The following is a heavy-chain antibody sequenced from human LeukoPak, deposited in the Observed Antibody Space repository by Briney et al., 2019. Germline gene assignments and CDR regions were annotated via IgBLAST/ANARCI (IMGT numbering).Heavy chain of an antibody. J-gene: IGHJ4*02. CDR3: ARESYDYVWGSYRFDY. CDR2: IKQDGSEK. D-gene: IGHD3-16*02. CDR1: GFTFSSYW. V-gene: IGHV3-7*01. Sequence: PGGSLRLSCAASGFTFSSYWMSWVRQAPGKGLEWVANIKQDGSEKYYVDSVKGRFTISRDNAKNSLYLQMNSLRAEDTAVYYCARESYDYVWGSYRFDYWGQGTLVTVSS.